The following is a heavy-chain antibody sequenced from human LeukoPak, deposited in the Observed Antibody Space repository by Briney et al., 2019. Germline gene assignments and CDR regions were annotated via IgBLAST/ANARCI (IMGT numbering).Heavy chain of an antibody. J-gene: IGHJ4*02. CDR2: IIPIFGTA. V-gene: IGHV1-69*01. CDR3: ARAGRITMIVVVTNLDY. CDR1: GGTFSSYA. Sequence: SGKVSCKASGGTFSSYAISWVRQAPGQGLEWMGGIIPIFGTANYAQKFQGRVTITADESTSTAYMELSSLRSEDTAVYYCARAGRITMIVVVTNLDYWGQGTLVTVSS. D-gene: IGHD3-22*01.